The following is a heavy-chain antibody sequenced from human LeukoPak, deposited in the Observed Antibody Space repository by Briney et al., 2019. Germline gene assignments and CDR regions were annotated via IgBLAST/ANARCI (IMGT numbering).Heavy chain of an antibody. J-gene: IGHJ4*01. Sequence: GGSLRLSCAASGFTFSSYSMHWVRQAPGKGLEWVSYISSAGGTIFYADSVKGRFIISRDNAKNSLFLQMNSLRAEDTALYYCARLSAMLRGPEPIYYFDYWGQGTLVTVSS. D-gene: IGHD3-10*01. CDR3: ARLSAMLRGPEPIYYFDY. V-gene: IGHV3-48*01. CDR1: GFTFSSYS. CDR2: ISSAGGTI.